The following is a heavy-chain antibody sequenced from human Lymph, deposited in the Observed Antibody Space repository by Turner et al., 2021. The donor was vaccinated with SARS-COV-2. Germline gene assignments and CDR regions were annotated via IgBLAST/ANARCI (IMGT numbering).Heavy chain of an antibody. D-gene: IGHD2-15*01. Sequence: QMQLLQSGPEVKKPGPSVKVSCKASGFTFSSSAVQWVRQARGQLLEWIGWIVVGSGNTNYAQKFQERVTITRDMSTSTAYMNLSSLRSEDTAVCYCAAPYCSGGTCSDGFDIWGQGTMVTVSS. CDR2: IVVGSGNT. V-gene: IGHV1-58*01. CDR3: AAPYCSGGTCSDGFDI. CDR1: GFTFSSSA. J-gene: IGHJ3*02.